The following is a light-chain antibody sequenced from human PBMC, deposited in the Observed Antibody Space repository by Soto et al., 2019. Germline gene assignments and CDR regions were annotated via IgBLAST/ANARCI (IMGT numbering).Light chain of an antibody. CDR3: QKRSNWPPET. Sequence: EIVLTQSPATLSLSPGERATLSCRASQSVSSYLAWYQQKPGQAPRLLIYDASNRATGIPARFSGSGSGTDFTLTISSLEPEDFEVYYCQKRSNWPPETFGQGTKLEIK. J-gene: IGKJ2*01. V-gene: IGKV3-11*01. CDR1: QSVSSY. CDR2: DAS.